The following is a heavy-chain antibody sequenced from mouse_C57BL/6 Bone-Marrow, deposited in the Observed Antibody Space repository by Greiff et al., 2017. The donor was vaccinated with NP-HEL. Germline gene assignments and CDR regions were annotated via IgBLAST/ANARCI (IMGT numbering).Heavy chain of an antibody. CDR1: GYTFTSYW. V-gene: IGHV1-55*01. CDR2: IYPGSGST. CDR3: ARRRSYYYAMDY. J-gene: IGHJ4*01. Sequence: QVQLKQPGAELVKPGASVKMSCKASGYTFTSYWITWVKQRPGQGLEWIGDIYPGSGSTNYNEKFKSKATLTVDTSSSTAYMQLSSLTSEDSAVYYCARRRSYYYAMDYWGQGTSVTVSS.